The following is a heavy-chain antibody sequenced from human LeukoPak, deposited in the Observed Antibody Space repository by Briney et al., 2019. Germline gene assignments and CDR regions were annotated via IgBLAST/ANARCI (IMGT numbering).Heavy chain of an antibody. CDR2: INPSGGST. D-gene: IGHD5-24*01. CDR1: GYTLTSHY. CDR3: ARIRDGYNDAYDI. V-gene: IGHV1-46*01. J-gene: IGHJ3*02. Sequence: ASVKVSCKASGYTLTSHYMHWVRQAPGQGLEWIGRINPSGGSTSYAQKFQGRVTMTRDTSASTVYMELSSLRSEDTAIYYCARIRDGYNDAYDIWGQGTVVTVPS.